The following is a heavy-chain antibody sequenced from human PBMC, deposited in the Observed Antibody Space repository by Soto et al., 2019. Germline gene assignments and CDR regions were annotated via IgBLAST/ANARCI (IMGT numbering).Heavy chain of an antibody. CDR2: ISSSSSYT. CDR3: ARNAYSGYDSSGMDV. CDR1: GFTFSDYY. V-gene: IGHV3-11*06. D-gene: IGHD5-12*01. Sequence: GGSLRLSCAASGFTFSDYYMSWIRQAPGKGLEWVSYISSSSSYTNYADSVKGRFTISRDNAKNSLYLQMNSLRAEDTAVYYCARNAYSGYDSSGMDVWGQGTTVTVSS. J-gene: IGHJ6*02.